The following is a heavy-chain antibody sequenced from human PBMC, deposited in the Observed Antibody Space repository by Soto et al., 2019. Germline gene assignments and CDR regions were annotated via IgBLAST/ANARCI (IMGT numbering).Heavy chain of an antibody. J-gene: IGHJ4*02. CDR3: ARDLRHIVVVTAEPQFDY. D-gene: IGHD2-21*02. V-gene: IGHV1-18*01. CDR2: ISAYNGNT. CDR1: GYTFTSYG. Sequence: GASVKVSCKASGYTFTSYGISWVRQAPGQGLEWMGWISAYNGNTNYAQKLQGRVTMTTDTSTSTAYMEPRSLRSDDTAVYYCARDLRHIVVVTAEPQFDYWGQGTLVTVSS.